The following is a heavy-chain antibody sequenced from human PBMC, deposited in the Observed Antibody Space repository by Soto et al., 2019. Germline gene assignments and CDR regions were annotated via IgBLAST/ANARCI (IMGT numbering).Heavy chain of an antibody. V-gene: IGHV3-33*01. CDR2: IWYDGSNK. Sequence: GGSLRLSCAASGFTFSSYGMHWVRQAPGKGLEWVAVIWYDGSNKYYADSVKGRFTISRDNSKNTLYLQMNSLRAEDTAVYYCARDEGHYYGSGTVFDYWGQGTLVTVSS. CDR3: ARDEGHYYGSGTVFDY. D-gene: IGHD3-10*01. CDR1: GFTFSSYG. J-gene: IGHJ4*02.